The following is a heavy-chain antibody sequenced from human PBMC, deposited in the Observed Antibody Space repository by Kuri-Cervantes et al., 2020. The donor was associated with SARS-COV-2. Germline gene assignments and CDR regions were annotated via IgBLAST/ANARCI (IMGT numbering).Heavy chain of an antibody. CDR2: IHHAVGT. V-gene: IGHV4-34*01. Sequence: SETLSLTCAVYGGSVSGYYWSWIRQPPGKGLEWIGEIHHAVGTFYTPSLRSRATIFLDTSKNQFSLKLSSVTAADTAVYYCARSFTVRGAYFDYWGQGTLVTVSS. J-gene: IGHJ4*02. CDR3: ARSFTVRGAYFDY. D-gene: IGHD3-10*01. CDR1: GGSVSGYY.